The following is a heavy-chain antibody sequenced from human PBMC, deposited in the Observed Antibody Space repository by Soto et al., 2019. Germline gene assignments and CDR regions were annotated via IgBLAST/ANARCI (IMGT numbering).Heavy chain of an antibody. J-gene: IGHJ4*02. CDR3: ARDYCSGGSCYFDY. D-gene: IGHD2-15*01. CDR2: ISSSSSTI. CDR1: GFTFSSYS. Sequence: GGSLRLSCAASGFTFSSYSMNWVRQAPGKGLEWVSYISSSSSTIYYADSVKGRFTISSDNAKNSLYLQMNSLRAEDTAVYYCARDYCSGGSCYFDYWGQGTLVTVSS. V-gene: IGHV3-48*01.